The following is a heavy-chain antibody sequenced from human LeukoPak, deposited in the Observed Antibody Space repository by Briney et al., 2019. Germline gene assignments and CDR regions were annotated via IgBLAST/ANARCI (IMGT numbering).Heavy chain of an antibody. Sequence: SETLSLTCTVSGYSISSGYYWGWIRQPPGKGLEWIGSMYHSGSTYDNPSLQSRVTISVDTSKNQFSLKLSSVTAADTAVYYCARTYSSSWYGVYYYYMDVWGKGTTVTISS. J-gene: IGHJ6*03. D-gene: IGHD6-13*01. CDR2: MYHSGST. CDR3: ARTYSSSWYGVYYYYMDV. CDR1: GYSISSGYY. V-gene: IGHV4-38-2*02.